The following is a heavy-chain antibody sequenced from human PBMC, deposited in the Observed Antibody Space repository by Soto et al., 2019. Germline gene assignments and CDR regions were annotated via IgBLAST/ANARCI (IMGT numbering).Heavy chain of an antibody. Sequence: GGSLRLSCAASGFILRNYWMSWVRLAPGMGLQWVASIKEDGSEKYYVDPVKGRFTISRENAKNSLYLQMNSLRAEDTAVYYCARYRSLDPWGQGILVTVSS. V-gene: IGHV3-7*03. CDR2: IKEDGSEK. J-gene: IGHJ5*02. CDR3: ARYRSLDP. CDR1: GFILRNYW. D-gene: IGHD3-16*02.